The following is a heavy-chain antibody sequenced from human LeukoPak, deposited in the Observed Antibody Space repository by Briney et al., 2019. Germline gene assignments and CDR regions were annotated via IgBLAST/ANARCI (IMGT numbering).Heavy chain of an antibody. CDR3: ARGSGSYGGMFIDY. J-gene: IGHJ4*02. V-gene: IGHV3-30-3*01. D-gene: IGHD1-26*01. CDR2: ISYDGSNK. CDR1: GFTFSSYA. Sequence: RPGGSLRLSCAASGFTFSSYAMHWVRQAPGKGLEWVAVISYDGSNKYYADSVKGRFTISRDNSKNTLYLQMNSLRAEDTAVYYCARGSGSYGGMFIDYWGQGTLVTVSS.